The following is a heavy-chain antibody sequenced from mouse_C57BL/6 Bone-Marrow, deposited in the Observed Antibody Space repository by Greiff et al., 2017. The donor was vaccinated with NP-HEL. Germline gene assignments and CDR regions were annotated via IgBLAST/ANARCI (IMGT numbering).Heavy chain of an antibody. CDR1: GYTFTSYG. CDR2: IYPRSGNT. V-gene: IGHV1-81*01. CDR3: ARYPVDGAWYAY. Sequence: VQLQQSGAELARPGASVKLSCKASGYTFTSYGISWVKQRTGQGLEWIGEIYPRSGNTYYNEKFKGKATLTADKSSSTAYMELRSLTSEDSAVYFCARYPVDGAWYAYWGQGTLVTVSA. J-gene: IGHJ3*01. D-gene: IGHD6-5*01.